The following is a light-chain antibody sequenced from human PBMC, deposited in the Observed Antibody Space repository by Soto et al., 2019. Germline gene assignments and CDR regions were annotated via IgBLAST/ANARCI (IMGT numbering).Light chain of an antibody. CDR2: DAS. J-gene: IGKJ4*01. V-gene: IGKV3-11*01. CDR3: QQRSNWPLT. Sequence: DIVLTQSPATLSLSAGERATLSCRASQSVSSYLAWYQHKPGQAPRLLIYDASNRATGIPARFSGSGSGTDFTLTISSLEPEDFAVYYCQQRSNWPLTFGGGTKVEIK. CDR1: QSVSSY.